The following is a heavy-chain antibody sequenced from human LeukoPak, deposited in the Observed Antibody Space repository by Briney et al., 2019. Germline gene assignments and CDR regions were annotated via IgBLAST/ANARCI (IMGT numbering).Heavy chain of an antibody. V-gene: IGHV3-23*01. J-gene: IGHJ4*02. CDR1: GFTFSNYA. D-gene: IGHD3-10*01. Sequence: GGSLRLSCAASGFTFSNYAMSWVRQAPGKGLEWVSAISDSGGNTYYADSVKGRFTISRDNSKNTLYLQMNSLRAEDTAMYYCARRSHGSTAFDYWGQGTLVTVSS. CDR3: ARRSHGSTAFDY. CDR2: ISDSGGNT.